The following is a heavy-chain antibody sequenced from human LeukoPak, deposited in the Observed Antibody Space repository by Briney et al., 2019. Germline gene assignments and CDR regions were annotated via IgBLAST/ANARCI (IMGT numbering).Heavy chain of an antibody. CDR2: ISYDGSNK. V-gene: IGHV3-30-3*01. J-gene: IGHJ4*02. D-gene: IGHD2-2*01. CDR3: ATDRAGYCSSTSCYSFDY. CDR1: GFTFSSYA. Sequence: GRSLRLSCAASGFTFSSYAMHWVRQAAGKGLEWVAVISYDGSNKYYADSVKGRFTISRDNSKNTLYLQMNSLRAEDTAVYYCATDRAGYCSSTSCYSFDYWGQGTLVTVSS.